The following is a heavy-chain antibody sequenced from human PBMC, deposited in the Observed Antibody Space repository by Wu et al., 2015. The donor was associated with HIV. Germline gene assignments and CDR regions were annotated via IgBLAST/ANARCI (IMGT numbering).Heavy chain of an antibody. J-gene: IGHJ3*02. CDR3: AREGNAFDI. V-gene: IGHV1-46*01. CDR2: IDPSGGGA. Sequence: QVQLVQSGAEVQKSGASVNVSCKASGYTFTTFYIHWVRQAPGQGLEWMGMIDPSGGGATYVQKFQGRVTMTRDTSTSTVYMEFSSLRSEDSAMYYCAREGNAFDIWGQGTMILSLQ. CDR1: GYTFTTFY.